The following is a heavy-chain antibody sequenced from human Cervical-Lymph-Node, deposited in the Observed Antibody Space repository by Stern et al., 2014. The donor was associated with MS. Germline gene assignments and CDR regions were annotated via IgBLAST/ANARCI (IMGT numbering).Heavy chain of an antibody. D-gene: IGHD3-22*01. Sequence: EVQLVESGAEVKKPGESLKISCKTSGYSFSNFWIGWVRQMPGKGLEWMGIIYPGDSDTTYSPSFQGQVTISADESISTAYLQWRSLKASDTAMYYCARRRDSGGYDTFDIWGQGTMLIVSS. CDR1: GYSFSNFW. V-gene: IGHV5-51*01. CDR2: IYPGDSDT. CDR3: ARRRDSGGYDTFDI. J-gene: IGHJ3*02.